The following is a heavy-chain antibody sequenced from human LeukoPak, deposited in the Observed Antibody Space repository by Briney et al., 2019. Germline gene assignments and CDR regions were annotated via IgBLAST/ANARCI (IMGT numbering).Heavy chain of an antibody. J-gene: IGHJ4*02. Sequence: SETLSLTCAVYGGSFSGYYWSWIRQPPGKGLEWIGEINHSGSTSYNPSLKSRVTISVDTSKDQFSLKLSSVTAADTAVYYCARVRYYDSSGQTLYYFGYWGQGTLVTVSS. D-gene: IGHD3-22*01. CDR1: GGSFSGYY. CDR3: ARVRYYDSSGQTLYYFGY. V-gene: IGHV4-34*01. CDR2: INHSGST.